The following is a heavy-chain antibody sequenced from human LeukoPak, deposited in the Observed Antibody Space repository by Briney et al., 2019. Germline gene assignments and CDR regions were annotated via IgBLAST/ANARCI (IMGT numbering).Heavy chain of an antibody. J-gene: IGHJ6*04. CDR1: GFTFSSYG. CDR3: ARGGMGQGFYYGMDV. D-gene: IGHD1-26*01. V-gene: IGHV3-33*01. CDR2: IWYDESNK. Sequence: GGSLRLSCAASGFTFSSYGMHWVRQAPGKGLEWVAVIWYDESNKYYADSVKGRFTISRDNSKDTLYLQMNSLRAEDTAVYYCARGGMGQGFYYGMDVWGKGTTVTVSS.